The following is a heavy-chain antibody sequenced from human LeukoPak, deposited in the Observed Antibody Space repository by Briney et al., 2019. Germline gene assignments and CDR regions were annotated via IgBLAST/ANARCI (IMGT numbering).Heavy chain of an antibody. CDR1: GFTFVTYA. D-gene: IGHD3-10*01. CDR2: ISGSGGST. J-gene: IGHJ4*02. Sequence: GRSLRLSCVASGFTFVTYAMNWVRQAPGKGLEWVSGISGSGGSTDYADSVKGRFAISRDNSRNTVYLQMNSLRAEDTALYYCAKECCGSGSYPFDYWGQGTLVTVPS. CDR3: AKECCGSGSYPFDY. V-gene: IGHV3-23*01.